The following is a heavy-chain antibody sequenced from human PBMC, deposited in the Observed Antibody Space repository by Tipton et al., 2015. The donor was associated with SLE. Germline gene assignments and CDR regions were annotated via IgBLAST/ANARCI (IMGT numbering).Heavy chain of an antibody. D-gene: IGHD3-22*01. CDR1: GASINTFY. CDR2: IGYNGIT. J-gene: IGHJ4*02. V-gene: IGHV4-59*08. Sequence: TLSLTCAVSGASINTFYWSWIRQSPDRGLEWIGDIGYNGITNYNPSLKGRAFLSIDTSNNQFSLNIDSVTAADTAVYYCTRQYSSSYHSDSWGQGTLVSVSS. CDR3: TRQYSSSYHSDS.